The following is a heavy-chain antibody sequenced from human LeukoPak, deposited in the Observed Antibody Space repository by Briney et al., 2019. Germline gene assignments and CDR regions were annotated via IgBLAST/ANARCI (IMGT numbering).Heavy chain of an antibody. CDR3: ARAHFTYYFDY. CDR2: ISSSGSTI. D-gene: IGHD3-16*01. CDR1: GFTFSSYS. Sequence: GGSLRLSCAASGFTFSSYSMNWVRQAPGKGLEWVSYISSSGSTIYYADSVKGRFTISRDNAKNSLYLQMNSLRAEDTAVYYCARAHFTYYFDYWGQGTLVTVSS. V-gene: IGHV3-48*04. J-gene: IGHJ4*02.